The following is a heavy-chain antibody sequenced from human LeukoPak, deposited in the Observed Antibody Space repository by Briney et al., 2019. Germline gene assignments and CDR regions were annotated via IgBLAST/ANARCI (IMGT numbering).Heavy chain of an antibody. D-gene: IGHD3-22*01. Sequence: GGSLRLSCAASGFTFSDYYMSWIRQAPGKGLEWVSVIYSDGSTYYADSVKGRFTISRDNSKNTLCLQMNSLRAEDTAVYYCARDRTRDSSGYYPHHDAFDIWGQGTMVTVSS. V-gene: IGHV3-66*01. J-gene: IGHJ3*02. CDR1: GFTFSDYY. CDR3: ARDRTRDSSGYYPHHDAFDI. CDR2: IYSDGST.